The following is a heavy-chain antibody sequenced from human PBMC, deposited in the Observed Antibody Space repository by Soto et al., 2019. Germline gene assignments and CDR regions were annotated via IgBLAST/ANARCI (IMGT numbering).Heavy chain of an antibody. J-gene: IGHJ5*02. CDR1: GYTFTSYG. Sequence: GASVKVSCKASGYTFTSYGISWVRQAPGQGLEWMGWISAYNGNTNYAQKLQGRVTMTTDTSTSTAYMELRSLRSDDTAVYYCARVIAAAGTSWFDPWGQGTLVTVPQ. V-gene: IGHV1-18*01. D-gene: IGHD6-13*01. CDR2: ISAYNGNT. CDR3: ARVIAAAGTSWFDP.